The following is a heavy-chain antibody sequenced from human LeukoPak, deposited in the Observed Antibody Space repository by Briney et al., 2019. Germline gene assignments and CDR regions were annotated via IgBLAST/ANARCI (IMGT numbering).Heavy chain of an antibody. CDR1: GFTFSSYW. V-gene: IGHV3-7*03. CDR2: IKQDGSEK. Sequence: GGSLRLSCAASGFTFSSYWVSWVRQAPGKGLEWVANIKQDGSEKYYVDSVKGRFTISRDNAKNSLYLQMNSLRAEDTAVYYCARETSGYYSGFDYWGQGTLVTVSS. D-gene: IGHD3-22*01. CDR3: ARETSGYYSGFDY. J-gene: IGHJ4*02.